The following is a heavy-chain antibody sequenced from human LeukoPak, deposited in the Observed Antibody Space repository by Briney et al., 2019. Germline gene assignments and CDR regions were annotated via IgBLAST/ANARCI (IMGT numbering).Heavy chain of an antibody. CDR1: GFTVSSNY. V-gene: IGHV3-53*01. D-gene: IGHD6-13*01. CDR2: IYSGGST. Sequence: GGSLRLSCAVSGFTVSSNYMSWVRQAPGKGLEWVSVIYSGGSTYYPASVKGRFTISRDNSKNTLYVKMNSLRAEDQSVLYVAMDPEGSSWKGNDYWGQGTLVTVSS. J-gene: IGHJ4*02. CDR3: AMDPEGSSWKGNDY.